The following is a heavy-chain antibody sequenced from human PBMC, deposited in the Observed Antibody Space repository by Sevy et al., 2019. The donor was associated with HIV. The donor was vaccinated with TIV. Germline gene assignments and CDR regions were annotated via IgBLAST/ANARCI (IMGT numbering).Heavy chain of an antibody. Sequence: GGSLRLSCAASGFTFNNAWMTWVRQAPGKGLEWVGRIKSKPDGGTALYAAPVKGRFTISRDDSKNTLYLQMNGLKTEDTAMYYCTTDSAKYSWIHHAFEIWGQGTMVTVSS. CDR2: IKSKPDGGTA. CDR3: TTDSAKYSWIHHAFEI. CDR1: GFTFNNAW. J-gene: IGHJ3*02. V-gene: IGHV3-15*01. D-gene: IGHD1-26*01.